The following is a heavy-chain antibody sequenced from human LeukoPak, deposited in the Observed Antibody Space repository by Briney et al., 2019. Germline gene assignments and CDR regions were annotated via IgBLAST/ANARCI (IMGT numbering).Heavy chain of an antibody. CDR3: AELGITMIGGV. D-gene: IGHD3-10*02. V-gene: IGHV3-48*03. J-gene: IGHJ6*04. CDR2: ISSSGSTI. Sequence: SGAAAGIIFSSYERNWVRKAPGKGLEWVSYISSSGSTIYYADSVKGRFTISRDNAKNSLYLQMNSLRAEDTAVYYCAELGITMIGGVWGKGTTVTISS. CDR1: GIIFSSYE.